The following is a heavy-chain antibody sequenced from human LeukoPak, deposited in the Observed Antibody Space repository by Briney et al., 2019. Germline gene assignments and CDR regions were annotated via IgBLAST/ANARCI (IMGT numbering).Heavy chain of an antibody. CDR3: ARESGGNFGEAFDI. D-gene: IGHD4-23*01. V-gene: IGHV3-21*01. J-gene: IGHJ3*02. CDR2: IGSSSSSI. CDR1: GFAFSSDS. Sequence: GGSLRLSCAASGFAFSSDSMNWVRQAPGKGLEWVSSIGSSSSSIYYADSVKGRFTISRDNAKNSLYPQRNSLRAEDTAVYYCARESGGNFGEAFDIWGQGTMVTVSS.